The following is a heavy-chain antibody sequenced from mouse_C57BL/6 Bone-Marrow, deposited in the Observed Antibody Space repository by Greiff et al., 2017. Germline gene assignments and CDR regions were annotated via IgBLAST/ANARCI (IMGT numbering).Heavy chain of an antibody. CDR1: GYTFTSYW. V-gene: IGHV1-59*01. D-gene: IGHD2-4*01. J-gene: IGHJ3*01. CDR2: IDPSDSYT. CDR3: ALIYYDYDGPFAY. Sequence: QVQLQQPGAELVRPGTSVKLSCKASGYTFTSYWMHWVKQRPGQGLEWIGVIDPSDSYTNYNQKFKGKATLTVDTSSSTAYMQLSSLTSEDSAVYYCALIYYDYDGPFAYWGQGTLVTVSA.